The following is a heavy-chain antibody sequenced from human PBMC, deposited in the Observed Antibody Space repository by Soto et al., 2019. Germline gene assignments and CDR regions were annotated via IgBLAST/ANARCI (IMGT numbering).Heavy chain of an antibody. CDR3: ARGGGSPYPNHEFDF. J-gene: IGHJ4*02. V-gene: IGHV4-59*01. CDR2: FSSTGST. CDR1: GASITHYY. D-gene: IGHD2-8*01. Sequence: QVQLQESGPGLVKPSETLSLTCAVSGASITHYYWNWIRQSPGKGLEWIVSFSSTGSTVYNPSLGSRVTISLDTSKNQFSLPLNSVTAADTAVYYCARGGGSPYPNHEFDFWGQGTLVTVSS.